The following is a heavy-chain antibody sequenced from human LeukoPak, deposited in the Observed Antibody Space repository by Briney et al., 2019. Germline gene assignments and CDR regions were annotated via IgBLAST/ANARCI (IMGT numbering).Heavy chain of an antibody. CDR3: ARDRYYYDSSGYYYFDY. CDR2: IYTSGST. Sequence: SETLSLTCAVSGGSISSYYWSWIRQPAGKGLEWIGRIYTSGSTNYNPSLKSRVTMSVDTSKNQFSLKLSSVTAADTAVYYCARDRYYYDSSGYYYFDYWGQGTLVTVSS. CDR1: GGSISSYY. D-gene: IGHD3-22*01. V-gene: IGHV4-4*07. J-gene: IGHJ4*02.